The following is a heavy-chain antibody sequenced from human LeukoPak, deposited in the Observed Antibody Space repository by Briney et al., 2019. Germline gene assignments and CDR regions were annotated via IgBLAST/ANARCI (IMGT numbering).Heavy chain of an antibody. CDR3: ARAGRALYYDSSGFNFDY. J-gene: IGHJ4*02. CDR2: INPNSGGT. D-gene: IGHD3-22*01. CDR1: GYTFTGYY. V-gene: IGHV1-2*02. Sequence: GASVKVSCKASGYTFTGYYMHWVRQAPGQGLEWMGWINPNSGGTNYAQKFQGRVTMTRDTSISTAYMELSRLRSDDTAVYYCARAGRALYYDSSGFNFDYWGQGTLVTVPS.